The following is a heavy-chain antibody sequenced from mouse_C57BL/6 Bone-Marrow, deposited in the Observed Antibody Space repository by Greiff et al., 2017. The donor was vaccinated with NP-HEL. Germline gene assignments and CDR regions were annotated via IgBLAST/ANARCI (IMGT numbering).Heavy chain of an antibody. CDR1: GYTFTSSW. Sequence: VQLQQPGAELVMPGASVKLSCKASGYTFTSSWMHWVKQRPGQGLEWIGEIDPSDSYTNYTQKFKGKSTLTVDKSSSTAYMQLSSLTSEDSAVYYCALLRYRAWFAYWGQGTLVTVSA. CDR2: IDPSDSYT. V-gene: IGHV1-69*01. CDR3: ALLRYRAWFAY. J-gene: IGHJ3*01. D-gene: IGHD1-1*01.